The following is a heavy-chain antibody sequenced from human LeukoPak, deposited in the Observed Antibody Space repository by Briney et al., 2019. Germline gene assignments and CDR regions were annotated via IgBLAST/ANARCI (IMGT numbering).Heavy chain of an antibody. D-gene: IGHD4-23*01. Sequence: ASVKVSCKASGYTFTGYYMHWARQAPGQGLEWMGWINPNSGGTNYAQKFQGRVTMTRDTSISTAYMELSRLRSDDTAVYYCARRVVNNRNWYFDLWGRGTLVTVSS. CDR3: ARRVVNNRNWYFDL. J-gene: IGHJ2*01. V-gene: IGHV1-2*02. CDR2: INPNSGGT. CDR1: GYTFTGYY.